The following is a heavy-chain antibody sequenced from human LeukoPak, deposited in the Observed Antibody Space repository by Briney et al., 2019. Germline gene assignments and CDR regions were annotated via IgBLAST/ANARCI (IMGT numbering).Heavy chain of an antibody. Sequence: GGSLRLSCAASGFTFSSYGMHWVRQAPGKGLEWVAVIWYDGSNKYYADSVKGRFTISRDNSKNTLYLQMNSLRAEDTAVYYCARSPGYSYGFRLDYWGQGTLVTVSS. CDR3: ARSPGYSYGFRLDY. D-gene: IGHD5-18*01. CDR1: GFTFSSYG. V-gene: IGHV3-33*01. J-gene: IGHJ4*02. CDR2: IWYDGSNK.